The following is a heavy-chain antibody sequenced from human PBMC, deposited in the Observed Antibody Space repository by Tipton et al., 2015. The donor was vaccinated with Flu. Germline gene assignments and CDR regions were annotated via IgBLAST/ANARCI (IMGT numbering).Heavy chain of an antibody. D-gene: IGHD1-1*01. V-gene: IGHV4-39*07. CDR3: ARDLWNDRRAYYYYGVDV. J-gene: IGHJ6*02. CDR1: GGSIGSSTYY. CDR2: LYDSGIT. Sequence: LRLSCTVFGGSIGSSTYYWGWIRQPPGKGLEWIGSLYDSGITYYNPSLKSRVTISLDTSKNQFSLKLISVTAADTAVYYCARDLWNDRRAYYYYGVDVWGQGTTVTVSS.